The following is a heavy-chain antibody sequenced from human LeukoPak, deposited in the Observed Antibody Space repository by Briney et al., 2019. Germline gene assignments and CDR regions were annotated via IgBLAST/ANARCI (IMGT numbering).Heavy chain of an antibody. V-gene: IGHV4-34*01. CDR2: INHSGST. D-gene: IGHD3-3*01. CDR1: GGSFSGYY. Sequence: SEALSLTCAVYGGSFSGYYWSWIRQPPGKGLEWIGEINHSGSTNYNPSLKSRVTISVDTSKSQFSLKLSSVTAADTAVYYCARSDFWSGSVIDYWGQGTLVTVSS. CDR3: ARSDFWSGSVIDY. J-gene: IGHJ4*02.